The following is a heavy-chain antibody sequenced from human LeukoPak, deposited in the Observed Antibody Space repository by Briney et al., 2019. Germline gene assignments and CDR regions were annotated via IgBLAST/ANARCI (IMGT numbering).Heavy chain of an antibody. D-gene: IGHD3/OR15-3a*01. J-gene: IGHJ3*02. CDR3: ARHVSPPRRTGAFDI. CDR1: GVSIIGYY. Sequence: PSETLSLTCTVSGVSIIGYYWSWIRQPPGKGLEWIGYIYYSGSTNYNPSLKSRVTISGDTSKNHLSLKLSSVTAADTAVYYCARHVSPPRRTGAFDIWGQGTLVTVSS. CDR2: IYYSGST. V-gene: IGHV4-59*08.